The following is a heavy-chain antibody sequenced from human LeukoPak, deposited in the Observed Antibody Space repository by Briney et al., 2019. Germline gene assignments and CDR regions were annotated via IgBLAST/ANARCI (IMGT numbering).Heavy chain of an antibody. J-gene: IGHJ6*02. V-gene: IGHV7-4-1*02. CDR3: ARDRIAAAGAYYYYYGMDV. D-gene: IGHD6-13*01. CDR2: INTNTGNP. CDR1: GYTFTSYA. Sequence: ASVKVSCRASGYTFTSYAMNWVRQAPGQGLEWMGWINTNTGNPTYAQGFTGRFVFSLDTSVSTAYLQISSLKAEDTAVYYCARDRIAAAGAYYYYYGMDVWGQGTTVTVS.